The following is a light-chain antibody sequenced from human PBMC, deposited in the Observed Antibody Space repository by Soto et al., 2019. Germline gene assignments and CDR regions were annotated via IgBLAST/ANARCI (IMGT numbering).Light chain of an antibody. CDR3: TSYTGSSTV. J-gene: IGLJ2*01. V-gene: IGLV2-14*03. Sequence: QSALTQPASVSGSPGQSITISCIGTSNDVGRYNYVSWYQHHPGKAPKFMIYDVSNRPSGVSNRFSGSKSGNTGSLTISGLQAEDEADYYCTSYTGSSTVFGGGTKLTVL. CDR2: DVS. CDR1: SNDVGRYNY.